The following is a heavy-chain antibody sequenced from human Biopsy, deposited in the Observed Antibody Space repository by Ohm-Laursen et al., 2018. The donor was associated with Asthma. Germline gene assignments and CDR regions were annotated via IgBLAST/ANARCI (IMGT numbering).Heavy chain of an antibody. D-gene: IGHD6-19*01. CDR1: GGTFSNFA. CDR2: IMTVFGTT. V-gene: IGHV1-69*13. CDR3: ARCQVGYSSGWSLLLKKIYYSGMDV. Sequence: SVKVSCKAPGGTFSNFAISWVRQAPGQGLEWLGGIMTVFGTTNYAQKFQGRATITADESTSTAYMEVTSLRSEDTAIYYCARCQVGYSSGWSLLLKKIYYSGMDVWGQGTTVTVSS. J-gene: IGHJ6*02.